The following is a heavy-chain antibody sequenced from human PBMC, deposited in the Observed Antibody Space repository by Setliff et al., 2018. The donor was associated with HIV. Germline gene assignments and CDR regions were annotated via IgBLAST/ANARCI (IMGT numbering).Heavy chain of an antibody. CDR1: GGSISSHY. V-gene: IGHV4-59*08. Sequence: SETLSLTCTVSGGSISSHYWIWIRQPPGKGLEWIGYINYSGATNYNPSLKSRVTISLDTSSTQFSLRLSSVTAADMAVYYCARHSPNVGVRGDAFDIWGQGTVVTVSS. CDR2: INYSGAT. J-gene: IGHJ3*02. CDR3: ARHSPNVGVRGDAFDI. D-gene: IGHD2-8*01.